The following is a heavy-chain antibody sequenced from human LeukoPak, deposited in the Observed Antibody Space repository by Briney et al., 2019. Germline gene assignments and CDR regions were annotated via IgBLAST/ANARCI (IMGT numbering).Heavy chain of an antibody. D-gene: IGHD1-26*01. V-gene: IGHV3-23*01. J-gene: IGHJ5*02. CDR2: FSGNGGAT. CDR3: ATRGTYIS. CDR1: GFPFSTYA. Sequence: GGSLRLSCSASGFPFSTYAMSWVRQPPGKGPEWVSSFSGNGGATYYADSVKGWFTISRDSSKSALYLQMNSLRVEDTAVYYCATRGTYISWGPGTLVTVSS.